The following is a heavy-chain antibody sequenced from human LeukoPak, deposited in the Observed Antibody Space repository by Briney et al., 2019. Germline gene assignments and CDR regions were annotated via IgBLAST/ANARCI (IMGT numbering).Heavy chain of an antibody. Sequence: PGGSLRLSCAASGVIVSSNSMTWVRQAPGKGLEWVSLIYSDGSGGSTYYADSVKGRFTISRDNSKNTLYLQMNSLRVEDAAVYYCARDRFDCSSTSCYGIVGLFDYWGQGTLVTVSS. D-gene: IGHD2-2*01. CDR3: ARDRFDCSSTSCYGIVGLFDY. J-gene: IGHJ4*02. CDR1: GVIVSSNS. V-gene: IGHV3-66*01. CDR2: IYSDGSGGST.